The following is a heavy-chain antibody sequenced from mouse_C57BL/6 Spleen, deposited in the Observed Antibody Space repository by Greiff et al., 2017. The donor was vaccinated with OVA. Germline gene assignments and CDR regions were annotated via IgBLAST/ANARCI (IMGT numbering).Heavy chain of an antibody. CDR2: IDPNSGGT. Sequence: QVHVKQPGAELVKPGASVKLSCKASGYTFTSYWMHWVKQRPGRGLEWIGRIDPNSGGTKYNEKFKSKATLTVDKPSSTAYMQLSSLTSEDSAVYYCARGAYGSSYNAMDYWGQGTSVTVSS. CDR3: ARGAYGSSYNAMDY. CDR1: GYTFTSYW. J-gene: IGHJ4*01. V-gene: IGHV1-72*01. D-gene: IGHD1-1*01.